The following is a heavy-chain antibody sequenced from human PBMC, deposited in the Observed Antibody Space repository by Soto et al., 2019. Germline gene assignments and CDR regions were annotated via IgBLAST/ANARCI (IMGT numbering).Heavy chain of an antibody. V-gene: IGHV3-23*01. CDR1: GFTFSAFA. D-gene: IGHD6-19*01. J-gene: IGHJ4*02. CDR3: ASGYSGEPYYFDY. Sequence: GGSLRLSCAASGFTFSAFAMSWVRQAPGKGLEWVSTISEGGGTPFYADSVKGRFTISRDNSKNTLHLQMTTLRAEDTAVYYCASGYSGEPYYFDYWGQGTLVTVSS. CDR2: ISEGGGTP.